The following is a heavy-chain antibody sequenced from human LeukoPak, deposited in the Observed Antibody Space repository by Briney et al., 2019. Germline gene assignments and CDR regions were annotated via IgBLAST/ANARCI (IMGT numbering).Heavy chain of an antibody. CDR2: IYYSGST. V-gene: IGHV4-59*01. D-gene: IGHD4-17*01. Sequence: ASETLSLTCTVPGGSISSYYWSWIRQPPGKGLEWIGYIYYSGSTNYNPSLKSRVTISVDTSKNQFSLKLSSVTAADTAVYYCARDPPSPYGDYGAFDIWGQGTMVTVSS. CDR1: GGSISSYY. CDR3: ARDPPSPYGDYGAFDI. J-gene: IGHJ3*02.